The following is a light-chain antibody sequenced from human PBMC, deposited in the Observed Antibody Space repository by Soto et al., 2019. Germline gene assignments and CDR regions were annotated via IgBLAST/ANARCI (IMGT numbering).Light chain of an antibody. CDR2: DVN. CDR1: SSDVGSYDY. Sequence: QSALTQPASVSGSPGQSITFSCTGTSSDVGSYDYVSWHQQHPGKAPKLIIYDVNNRPSGVPSRFSGSKSGNTASLTISGLQSDDEDDYYCSAYSTRATHVFGTSTEVTVL. J-gene: IGLJ1*01. CDR3: SAYSTRATHV. V-gene: IGLV2-14*03.